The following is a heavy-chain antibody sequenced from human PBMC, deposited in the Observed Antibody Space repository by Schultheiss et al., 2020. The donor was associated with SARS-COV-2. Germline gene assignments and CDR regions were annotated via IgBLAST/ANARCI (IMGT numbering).Heavy chain of an antibody. CDR1: GGSFSGYY. D-gene: IGHD2-2*01. V-gene: IGHV4-59*12. CDR2: IYYSGST. J-gene: IGHJ6*02. Sequence: SETLSLTCAVYGGSFSGYYWSWIRQPPGKGLEWIGYIYYSGSTNYNPSLKSRVTISVDTSKNQFSLKLSSVTAADTAVYYCAREVWRGIVVVPAGGMDVWGQGTTVTVSS. CDR3: AREVWRGIVVVPAGGMDV.